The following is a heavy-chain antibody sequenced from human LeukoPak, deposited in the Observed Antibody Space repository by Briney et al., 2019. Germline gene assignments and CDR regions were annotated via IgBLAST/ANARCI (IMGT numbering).Heavy chain of an antibody. CDR1: GFTFSDYY. D-gene: IGHD2-15*01. CDR2: ISSSSSYT. CDR3: ARVGVSRYCGGGSCSNWFDP. Sequence: GGSLRLSCAASGFTFSDYYMSWIRQAPGKGLEWVSYISSSSSYTNYADSVKGRFTISRDNAKNSLYLQMNSLRAEDTAVYYCARVGVSRYCGGGSCSNWFDPWGQGTLVTVSS. V-gene: IGHV3-11*06. J-gene: IGHJ5*02.